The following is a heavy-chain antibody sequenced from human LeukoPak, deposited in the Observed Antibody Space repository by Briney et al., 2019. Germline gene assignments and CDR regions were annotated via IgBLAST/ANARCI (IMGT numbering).Heavy chain of an antibody. Sequence: SETLSLTRAVYGGSFSGYYWSWIRQPPGKGLESIGEINHSGSTNYNPPLQSRVTISVDTSKNQFSLKLSSVTAADTAVYYCARGGSGYDFWSGYSYYFDDWGQGTLVTVSS. V-gene: IGHV4-34*01. J-gene: IGHJ4*02. CDR2: INHSGST. CDR1: GGSFSGYY. CDR3: ARGGSGYDFWSGYSYYFDD. D-gene: IGHD3-3*01.